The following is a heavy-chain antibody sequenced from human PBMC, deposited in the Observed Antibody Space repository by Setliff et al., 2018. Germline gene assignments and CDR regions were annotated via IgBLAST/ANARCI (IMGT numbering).Heavy chain of an antibody. CDR1: GYIFTNYW. CDR3: TRHEDRNKCTSSSCYRENDAFDV. Sequence: PGESLKISCKASGYIFTNYWIGWVRRMPGKGLEWMGVIYPGDSDTRYSPSFQGQVTVSADKSINTAYLQWSSLKASDTATYYCTRHEDRNKCTSSSCYRENDAFDVWGQGAKVTVSS. V-gene: IGHV5-51*01. CDR2: IYPGDSDT. J-gene: IGHJ3*01. D-gene: IGHD2-2*01.